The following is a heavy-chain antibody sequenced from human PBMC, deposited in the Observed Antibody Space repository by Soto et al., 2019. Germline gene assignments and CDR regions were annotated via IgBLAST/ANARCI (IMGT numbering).Heavy chain of an antibody. V-gene: IGHV1-18*01. J-gene: IGHJ4*02. D-gene: IGHD1-1*01. CDR3: ARGRYGDY. CDR1: GYTFTSYG. Sequence: QVHLVQSGAEVKKPGASVKVSCKGSGYTFTSYGITWVRQAPGQGLEGMGWISAHKGNTDYAQKLQGRVTVARDTTTSTAYMELRGLGADDTAVYYCARGRYGDYGGQGALVTVSS. CDR2: ISAHKGNT.